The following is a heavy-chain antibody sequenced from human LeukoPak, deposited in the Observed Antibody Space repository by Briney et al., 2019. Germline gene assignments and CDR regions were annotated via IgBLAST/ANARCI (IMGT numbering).Heavy chain of an antibody. V-gene: IGHV4-34*01. CDR3: ARGLYQLLYHWFDP. Sequence: GSLRLSCAASGFTFSSYAMSWVRQPPGKGLEWIGEINHSGSTNYNPSLKSRVTISVDTSKNQFSLKLSSVTAADTAVYYCARGLYQLLYHWFDPWGQGTLVTVSS. D-gene: IGHD2-2*02. CDR1: GFTFSSYA. CDR2: INHSGST. J-gene: IGHJ5*02.